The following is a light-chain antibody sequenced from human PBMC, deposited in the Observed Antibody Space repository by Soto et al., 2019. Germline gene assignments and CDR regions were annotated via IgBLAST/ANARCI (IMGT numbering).Light chain of an antibody. V-gene: IGKV3-11*01. J-gene: IGKJ5*01. Sequence: EIVLTQSPVTLSLSPGERATLSCRASQSVSNQLAWYQQKPGQAPRLLIYDTSRRVTGIPPTFSGSGSGTDFTLTLSSLAPEDFAVYYCQQRAGSSTFGQGTRLEIK. CDR3: QQRAGSST. CDR2: DTS. CDR1: QSVSNQ.